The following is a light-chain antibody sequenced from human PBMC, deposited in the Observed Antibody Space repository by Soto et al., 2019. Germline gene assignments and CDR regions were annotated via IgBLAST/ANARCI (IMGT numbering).Light chain of an antibody. CDR2: GAS. Sequence: EIVLTQSPGTLSLSPGERATLSCRASQRVSSSYLAWHQQKPGQAPRLLIYGASSRATGIPDRFSGSGSGTDFTFTISRLELEDFEVYYCQQYGSSPWTFGQGTKVEIK. V-gene: IGKV3-20*01. CDR3: QQYGSSPWT. CDR1: QRVSSSY. J-gene: IGKJ1*01.